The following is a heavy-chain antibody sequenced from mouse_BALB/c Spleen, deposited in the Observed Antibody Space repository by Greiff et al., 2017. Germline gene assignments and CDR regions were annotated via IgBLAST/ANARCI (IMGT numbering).Heavy chain of an antibody. V-gene: IGHV5-6-4*01. J-gene: IGHJ3*01. Sequence: EVKLVESGGGLVKPGGSLKLSCAASGFTFSSYTMSWVRQTPEKRLEWVATISSGGSYTYYPDSVKGRFTISRDNAKNTLYLQMSSLKSEDTAMYYCTRDTTMITTGGCAYWGQGSLVTVSA. CDR2: ISSGGSYT. CDR3: TRDTTMITTGGCAY. D-gene: IGHD2-4*01. CDR1: GFTFSSYT.